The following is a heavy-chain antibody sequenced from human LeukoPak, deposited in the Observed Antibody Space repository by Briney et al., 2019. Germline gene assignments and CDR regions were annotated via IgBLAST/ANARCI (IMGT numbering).Heavy chain of an antibody. CDR2: INWNGDST. J-gene: IGHJ4*02. V-gene: IGHV3-20*04. Sequence: GGSLRLSCAASGFNIRDYGMSWVRQAPGKGLEWVAGINWNGDSTGYADSVEGRFTISRDNAKNSLFLQMNSLRGKDTALYYCAGGGDGGQQLVTELDYWGQGTLVTVSA. D-gene: IGHD6-13*01. CDR1: GFNIRDYG. CDR3: AGGGDGGQQLVTELDY.